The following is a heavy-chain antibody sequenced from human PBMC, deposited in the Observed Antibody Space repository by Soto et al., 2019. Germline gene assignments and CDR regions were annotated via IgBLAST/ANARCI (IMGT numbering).Heavy chain of an antibody. D-gene: IGHD3-16*02. Sequence: SETLSLTCTLSGGSISSGCSYWTWIRQHPGEGLEWIGYIYYSGSTYYNPSLESPVLISVDTSKNQFPLKLSSVTAADTAVYYCARGGFYYAYVWGSYRYGYLDLWGQGSLVTVSS. CDR1: GGSISSGCSY. CDR3: ARGGFYYAYVWGSYRYGYLDL. V-gene: IGHV4-31*01. CDR2: IYYSGST. J-gene: IGHJ4*02.